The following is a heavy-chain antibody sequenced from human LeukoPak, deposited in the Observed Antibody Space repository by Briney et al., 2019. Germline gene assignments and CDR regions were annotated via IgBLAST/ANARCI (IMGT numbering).Heavy chain of an antibody. CDR1: GFTFSDYA. CDR2: IDGGGGDP. CDR3: AARRPHYGDYVY. V-gene: IGHV3-23*01. D-gene: IGHD4-17*01. Sequence: GGSLRLSCEASGFTFSDYAMSWVRQAPGKGLEWVSSIDGGGGDPWYANSARGRFTVSRDNSGNTLYLQMTALRAEDTAVYYCAARRPHYGDYVYWGLGTLVTVSS. J-gene: IGHJ4*02.